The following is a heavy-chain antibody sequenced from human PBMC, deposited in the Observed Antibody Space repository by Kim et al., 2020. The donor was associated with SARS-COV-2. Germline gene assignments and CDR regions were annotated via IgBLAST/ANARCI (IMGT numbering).Heavy chain of an antibody. CDR1: GFTFSTYA. CDR3: AKRRDAVGVAASDDS. D-gene: IGHD2-15*01. V-gene: IGHV3-23*01. CDR2: IGGSGINT. Sequence: GGSLRLSCAASGFTFSTYAMSWVRQAPGKGLEWVSSIGGSGINTYYADSVKGRFTISRDNSKNTLFLQMNNLRAEDTAVYYCAKRRDAVGVAASDDSWG. J-gene: IGHJ5*01.